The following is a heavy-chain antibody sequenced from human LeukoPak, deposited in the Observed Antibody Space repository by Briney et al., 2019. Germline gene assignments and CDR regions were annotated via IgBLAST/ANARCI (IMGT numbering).Heavy chain of an antibody. Sequence: GGSLRLSCAASGFTFSSYWMHWVRQAPGKGVEWVSRVRGDGGTTSYADSVRGRFTISRDNANNMLYLQLNILSAEDTALYYCVRDRYFAWSDAFDVWGQGTMVTVSS. CDR3: VRDRYFAWSDAFDV. CDR1: GFTFSSYW. D-gene: IGHD3-9*01. J-gene: IGHJ3*01. V-gene: IGHV3-74*01. CDR2: VRGDGGTT.